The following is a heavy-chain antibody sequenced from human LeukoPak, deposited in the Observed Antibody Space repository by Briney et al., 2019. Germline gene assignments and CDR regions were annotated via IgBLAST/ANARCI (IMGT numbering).Heavy chain of an antibody. J-gene: IGHJ3*01. CDR3: ARTFYDTLDADAFDF. CDR2: INPDSGGT. CDR1: GYTFTGYY. D-gene: IGHD2/OR15-2a*01. Sequence: GASVTLSCKASGYTFTGYYMHWVRQAPGQGLEWMGWINPDSGGTNNAQKFQGRVTMTRDTSISTAYMELSRLRSDDTAVYYCARTFYDTLDADAFDFWGQGTMVIVSS. V-gene: IGHV1-2*02.